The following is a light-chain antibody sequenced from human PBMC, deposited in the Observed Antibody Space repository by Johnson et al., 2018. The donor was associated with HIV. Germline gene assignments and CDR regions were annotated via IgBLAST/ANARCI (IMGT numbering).Light chain of an antibody. CDR2: ENN. V-gene: IGLV1-51*02. J-gene: IGLJ1*01. CDR1: TFNIGNNY. CDR3: GTWDSSLSVDV. Sequence: QSVLTQPPSVSAAPGQKVTISCSGSTFNIGNNYVSWYHHLPGAAPKLLIYENNKRPSGIPDRFSGSKSGTSATLGITGLQTGDEADYYCGTWDSSLSVDVFGTGTKGTVL.